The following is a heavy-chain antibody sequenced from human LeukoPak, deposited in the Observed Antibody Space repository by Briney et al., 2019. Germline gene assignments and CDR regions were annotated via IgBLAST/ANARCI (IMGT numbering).Heavy chain of an antibody. CDR3: ASRYYDILTGYH. V-gene: IGHV4-30-4*08. CDR1: GGSISSGDYY. J-gene: IGHJ5*02. Sequence: SQTLSLTCTVSGGSISSGDYYWSWIRYPPGKGLEWIGYIYYSGSTYYNPSLKSRVTISVDTSKNQFSLKLSSVTAADTAVYYCASRYYDILTGYHWGQGTLVTVSS. D-gene: IGHD3-9*01. CDR2: IYYSGST.